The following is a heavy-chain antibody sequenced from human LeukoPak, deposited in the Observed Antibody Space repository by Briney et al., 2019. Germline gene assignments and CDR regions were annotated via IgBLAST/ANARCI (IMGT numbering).Heavy chain of an antibody. Sequence: GGSLRLSCAASEFTFSRYWLLWVRQPPRRGLLWVSLINSDGSSTRYADSVKGRFTISRDNAKNTLYLQMSSLRAEDTAVYYCARAPRYSSGWYFDYWGQGTLVTVSS. CDR1: EFTFSRYW. J-gene: IGHJ4*02. D-gene: IGHD6-19*01. CDR2: INSDGSST. CDR3: ARAPRYSSGWYFDY. V-gene: IGHV3-74*01.